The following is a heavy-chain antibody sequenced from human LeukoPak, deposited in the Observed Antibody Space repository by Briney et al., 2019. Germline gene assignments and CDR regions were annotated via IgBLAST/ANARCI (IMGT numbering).Heavy chain of an antibody. J-gene: IGHJ4*02. D-gene: IGHD3-22*01. CDR2: INPNSGGT. V-gene: IGHV1-2*02. Sequence: GASVKVSCKAAGYTFTGYYMHWVRQAPGQGVEWRGWINPNSGGTNYAQKFQGRVTMTRDTSISTAYMELSRLRSDDTAVYYCARVGYYYDSSGYYPDWGQGTLVTVSS. CDR1: GYTFTGYY. CDR3: ARVGYYYDSSGYYPD.